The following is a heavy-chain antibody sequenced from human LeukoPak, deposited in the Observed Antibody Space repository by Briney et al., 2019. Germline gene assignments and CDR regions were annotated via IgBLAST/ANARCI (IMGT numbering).Heavy chain of an antibody. CDR3: ARGGSGYDPDGLNVY. Sequence: ASVTVSCMASGYTFTSYDINWVRQATGQGLEWMGWMNPNSGNTGYAQKFQGRVTMTRNTSISTAHMELSSLRSEDTAVYYCARGGSGYDPDGLNVYWGQGTLVTVAS. CDR2: MNPNSGNT. J-gene: IGHJ4*02. CDR1: GYTFTSYD. D-gene: IGHD5-12*01. V-gene: IGHV1-8*01.